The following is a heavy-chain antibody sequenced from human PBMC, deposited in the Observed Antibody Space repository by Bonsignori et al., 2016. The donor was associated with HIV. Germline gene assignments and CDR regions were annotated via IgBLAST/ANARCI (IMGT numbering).Heavy chain of an antibody. CDR2: ISSSGSTI. V-gene: IGHV3-48*03. J-gene: IGHJ6*03. D-gene: IGHD3-9*01. Sequence: WIRQPPGKGLEWVSYISSSGSTIYYADSVKGRFTISRDNAKNSLYLQMNSLRAEDTAVYYCASFPYFDWLLPNYYYYYMDVWGKGTTVTVSS. CDR3: ASFPYFDWLLPNYYYYYMDV.